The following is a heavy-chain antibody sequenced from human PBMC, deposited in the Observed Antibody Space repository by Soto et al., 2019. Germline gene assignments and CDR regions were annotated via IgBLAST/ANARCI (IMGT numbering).Heavy chain of an antibody. CDR2: IFSFASKT. CDR3: AAPVGCEFSAFGV. Sequence: PLESLKISCKGSGYTFTRNWIGWVRQIPEKGLEWMLIIFSFASKTRYSPSPRGRVTISADNSISTAYLQWNRLKASDTAIYYCAAPVGCEFSAFGVWGQGTMGTVSS. V-gene: IGHV5-51*01. J-gene: IGHJ3*01. D-gene: IGHD1-26*01. CDR1: GYTFTRNW.